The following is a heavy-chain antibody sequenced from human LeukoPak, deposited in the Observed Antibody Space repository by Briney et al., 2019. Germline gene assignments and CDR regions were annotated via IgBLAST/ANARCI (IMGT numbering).Heavy chain of an antibody. D-gene: IGHD1-1*01. J-gene: IGHJ4*02. CDR1: GGSISSYY. CDR2: IYYSGST. Sequence: SETLSLTCTVSGGSISSYYWSWIRQPPGKGLEWIGYIYYSGSTNYNPSLKSRVTISVDTSKNQFSLKLSSVTAADTAVYYCARDLDGLRDYWGQGTLVTVSS. V-gene: IGHV4-59*01. CDR3: ARDLDGLRDY.